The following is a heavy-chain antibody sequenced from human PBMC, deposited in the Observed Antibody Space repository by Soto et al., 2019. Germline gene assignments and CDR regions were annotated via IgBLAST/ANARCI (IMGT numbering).Heavy chain of an antibody. D-gene: IGHD4-17*01. Sequence: QVQLQESGPGLVKPSETLSLTCAVSSGSISSGNWWSWVRQSPGKGLEWIGEISRSGNTNYRPSLKSRVTISVDKSKNQFSLKMNSVTAADTAVYYCVRNGGYHFDFWGQGTLVTVSS. V-gene: IGHV4-4*02. CDR1: SGSISSGNW. J-gene: IGHJ4*02. CDR2: ISRSGNT. CDR3: VRNGGYHFDF.